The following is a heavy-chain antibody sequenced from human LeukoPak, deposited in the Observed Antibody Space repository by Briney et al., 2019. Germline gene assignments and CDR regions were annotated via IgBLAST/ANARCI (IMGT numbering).Heavy chain of an antibody. Sequence: SETLSLTCTVSGGSINSYYWSWTRQPAGKGLEWIGRIYTSGRTYYNPSLKSRVSMSVDTSKNQFSLKLSSVTAADTAVYYCARLSTVTTSFDYWGQGTLVTVSS. CDR3: ARLSTVTTSFDY. CDR2: IYTSGRT. D-gene: IGHD4-11*01. V-gene: IGHV4-4*07. J-gene: IGHJ4*02. CDR1: GGSINSYY.